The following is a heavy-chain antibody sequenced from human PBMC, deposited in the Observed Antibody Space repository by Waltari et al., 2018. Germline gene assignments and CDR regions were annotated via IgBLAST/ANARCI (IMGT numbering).Heavy chain of an antibody. CDR1: GVSIPRHRHY. V-gene: IGHV4-39*01. CDR3: ATYIGASVGTAAFDV. J-gene: IGHJ3*01. D-gene: IGHD5-12*01. CDR2: VSYIGTT. Sequence: QLQLQESGPRLVRPSETLSLICRVPGVSIPRHRHYWAWIRQSPGQGLEWIGTVSYIGTTYISPSLKSRVSVSRDTSKNQVSLILGSVTAADMAVYYCATYIGASVGTAAFDVWGQGTMVTVSS.